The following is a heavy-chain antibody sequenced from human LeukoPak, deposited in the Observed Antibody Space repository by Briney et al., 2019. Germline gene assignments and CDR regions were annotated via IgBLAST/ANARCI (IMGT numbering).Heavy chain of an antibody. Sequence: SETLSLTCIVSGGSVSSGSYFWTWIRQPPGKGLEWIGYVFYSGTTNYNPSLKSRVTISTDTSKNQFSLNLTSVTAADTAMYYCARLGWGPTHRGQGTLVTVSS. J-gene: IGHJ4*02. CDR1: GGSVSSGSYF. V-gene: IGHV4-61*01. CDR3: ARLGWGPTH. D-gene: IGHD1-26*01. CDR2: VFYSGTT.